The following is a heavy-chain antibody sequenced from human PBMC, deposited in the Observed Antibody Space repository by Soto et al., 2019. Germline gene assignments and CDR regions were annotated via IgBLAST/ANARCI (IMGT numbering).Heavy chain of an antibody. CDR3: ARDLRFSAVLWFGLPDY. V-gene: IGHV1-46*01. CDR2: INPSGGST. J-gene: IGHJ4*02. D-gene: IGHD3-10*01. CDR1: GYTLTRYY. Sequence: GVSVKVSSQTSGYTLTRYYMHWVRQARGQGLEWMGIINPSGGSTSYAQQFQGRVTMTRDTSTSTVYMELSSLRSEDTAVYYCARDLRFSAVLWFGLPDYWGQGTLVTVSS.